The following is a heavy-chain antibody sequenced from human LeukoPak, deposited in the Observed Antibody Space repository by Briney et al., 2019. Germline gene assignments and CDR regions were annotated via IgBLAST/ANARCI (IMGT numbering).Heavy chain of an antibody. Sequence: GGSLRLSCAASGFTFSSYTMNWVRQAPGRGLEWVSSISSGSSYIYYADSVKGRFTISRDNAKNSLYLQMDSLRAEDTAVYYCARDNTTVTNYGMDVWGQGTLVTVSS. D-gene: IGHD4-17*01. CDR1: GFTFSSYT. V-gene: IGHV3-21*04. J-gene: IGHJ6*02. CDR3: ARDNTTVTNYGMDV. CDR2: ISSGSSYI.